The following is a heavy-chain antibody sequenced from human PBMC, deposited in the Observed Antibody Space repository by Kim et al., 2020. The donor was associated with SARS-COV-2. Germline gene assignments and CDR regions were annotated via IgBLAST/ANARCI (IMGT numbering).Heavy chain of an antibody. CDR2: ISRSGSTV. V-gene: IGHV3-48*03. Sequence: GGSLRPSCAASAFTLSSYEMNWVRQAPGKGLGWVSSISRSGSTVRYVDSVKGRFTISRDNATNSAYLQMNSLRAEVTSVYYCAPAPPALYGMDVWHQGNT. CDR1: AFTLSSYE. CDR3: APAPPALYGMDV. J-gene: IGHJ6*02.